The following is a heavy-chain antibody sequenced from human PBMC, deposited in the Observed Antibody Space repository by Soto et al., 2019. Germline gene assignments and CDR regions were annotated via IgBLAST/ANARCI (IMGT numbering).Heavy chain of an antibody. D-gene: IGHD3-10*01. CDR1: GFTFSSYS. Sequence: PGGSLRLSCAASGFTFSSYSMNWVRQAPGKGLEWVSSISSSSSYIYYADSVQGRFTISRDNAKNSLYLQMNSLRAEDTAVYYCARVHRLLWFGELSPADYYYYGMDVWGQGTTVTVSS. CDR2: ISSSSSYI. CDR3: ARVHRLLWFGELSPADYYYYGMDV. V-gene: IGHV3-21*01. J-gene: IGHJ6*02.